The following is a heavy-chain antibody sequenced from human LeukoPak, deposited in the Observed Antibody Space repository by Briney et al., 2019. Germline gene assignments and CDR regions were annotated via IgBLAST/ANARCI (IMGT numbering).Heavy chain of an antibody. CDR3: AISAAAGPNWFDP. V-gene: IGHV1-46*01. CDR2: INPSGGST. D-gene: IGHD6-13*01. J-gene: IGHJ5*02. CDR1: GYTFTSYY. Sequence: ASVKVSCKASGYTFTSYYMHWVRQAPGRGLGWMGIINPSGGSTSYAQKFQGRVTMTRDTSTSTVYMELSSLRSEDTAVYYCAISAAAGPNWFDPWGQGTLVTVSS.